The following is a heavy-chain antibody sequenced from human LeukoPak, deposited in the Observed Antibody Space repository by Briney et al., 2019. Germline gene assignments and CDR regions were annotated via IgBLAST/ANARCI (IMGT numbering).Heavy chain of an antibody. CDR2: IYHSGST. D-gene: IGHD6-6*01. V-gene: IGHV4-30-2*01. CDR1: GGSISSGGYY. Sequence: PSQTLSLTCTVSGGSISSGGYYWSWIRQPPGKGLEWIGYIYHSGSTYYNPSLKSRVTISVDTSKNQFSLKLSSVTAADTAVYYCARRIWSSSLDYWGQGTLVTVSS. CDR3: ARRIWSSSLDY. J-gene: IGHJ4*02.